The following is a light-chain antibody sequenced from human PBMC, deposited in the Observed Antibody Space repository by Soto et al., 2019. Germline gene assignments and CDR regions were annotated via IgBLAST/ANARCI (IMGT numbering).Light chain of an antibody. CDR1: QSVSSG. V-gene: IGKV3-15*01. CDR3: QQYNNWPWT. J-gene: IGKJ1*01. CDR2: GAS. Sequence: EMVMTQSPATLSVSPGERATLSCRASQSVSSGLAWYQQKPGQAPRLLIYGASTRATGIPARFSGSGSGTEFTLTISSLQSEDFAVYYCQQYNNWPWTFGQGTKVDIK.